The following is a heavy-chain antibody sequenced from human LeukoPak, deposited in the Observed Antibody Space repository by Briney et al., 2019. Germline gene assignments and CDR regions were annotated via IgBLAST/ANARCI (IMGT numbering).Heavy chain of an antibody. V-gene: IGHV4-39*07. CDR3: ARAYYGSGSKYYFDY. Sequence: ASETLSLTCTVSGGSISSSSYYWGWIRQPPGKGLEWIGSIYYSGSTYYNPSLKSRVTISVDTSKNQFSLKLSSVTAADTAVYYCARAYYGSGSKYYFDYWGQGTLVTVSS. CDR1: GGSISSSSYY. J-gene: IGHJ4*02. D-gene: IGHD3-10*01. CDR2: IYYSGST.